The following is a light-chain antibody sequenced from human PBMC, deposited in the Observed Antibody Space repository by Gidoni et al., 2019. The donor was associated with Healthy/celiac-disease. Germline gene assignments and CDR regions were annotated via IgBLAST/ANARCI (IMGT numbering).Light chain of an antibody. V-gene: IGKV1-5*03. CDR3: QQYNSYRT. CDR1: QSISSW. Sequence: DIQMTQSPSTLSASVGDRVTITCRASQSISSWLAWYQQKPGKAPKLLIYKASSLESGVPSRSSGSGSVTEFTLTISSLQPDDFATYYCQQYNSYRTFGQGTKVEIK. CDR2: KAS. J-gene: IGKJ1*01.